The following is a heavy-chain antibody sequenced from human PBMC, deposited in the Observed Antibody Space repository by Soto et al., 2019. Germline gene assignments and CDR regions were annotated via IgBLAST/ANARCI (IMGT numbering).Heavy chain of an antibody. CDR2: INHSGST. J-gene: IGHJ4*02. CDR3: ARGRGSSGWSVQKFDY. V-gene: IGHV4-34*01. D-gene: IGHD6-19*01. Sequence: QVQLQQWGAGLLKPSETLSLTCAVYGGSFSGYYWSWIRQPPGKGLEWIGEINHSGSTNYNPSLKSRVTISVDTPKTQFSLKLSSVTAADTAVYYCARGRGSSGWSVQKFDYWGQGTLVTVAS. CDR1: GGSFSGYY.